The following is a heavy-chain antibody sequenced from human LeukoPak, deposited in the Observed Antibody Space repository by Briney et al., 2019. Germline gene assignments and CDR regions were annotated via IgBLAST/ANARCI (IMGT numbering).Heavy chain of an antibody. CDR2: ISPADSDT. CDR1: GYNFNNDW. V-gene: IGHV5-51*01. CDR3: ARHPRGP. J-gene: IGHJ5*02. D-gene: IGHD3-10*01. Sequence: GDSLKISCQASGYNFNNDWIAWVRQIPGKGLEWMGIISPADSDTRYSPSSQGQVSISADKSITTAYLQWNSLETSDTAIYYCARHPRGPWGQGTLVTVSS.